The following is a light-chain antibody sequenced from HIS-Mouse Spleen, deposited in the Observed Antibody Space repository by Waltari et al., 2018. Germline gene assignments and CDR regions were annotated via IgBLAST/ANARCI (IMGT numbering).Light chain of an antibody. J-gene: IGLJ1*01. CDR2: EGS. V-gene: IGLV2-23*01. CDR3: CSYAGSREV. Sequence: QSALTQPASVSGSPGQSITIPCTGTSSAVGSYNLVPWYQQHPGKAPKLMIYEGSKRPSGVSNRFSGSKSGNTASLTISGLQAEDEADYYCCSYAGSREVFGTGTKVTVL. CDR1: SSAVGSYNL.